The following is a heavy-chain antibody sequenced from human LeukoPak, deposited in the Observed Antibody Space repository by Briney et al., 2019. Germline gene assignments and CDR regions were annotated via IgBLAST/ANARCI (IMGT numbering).Heavy chain of an antibody. D-gene: IGHD2-2*01. Sequence: QPGGSLRLSCAASGFTFSNAWMSWFRQAPGKGLEWVGFIRSKAYGGTTEYAASVKGRFTISRDDSKSIAYLQMNSLKTEDTAVYYCTRDGVSCSSTSCSDYWGQGTLVTVSS. CDR1: GFTFSNAW. CDR3: TRDGVSCSSTSCSDY. V-gene: IGHV3-49*03. CDR2: IRSKAYGGTT. J-gene: IGHJ4*02.